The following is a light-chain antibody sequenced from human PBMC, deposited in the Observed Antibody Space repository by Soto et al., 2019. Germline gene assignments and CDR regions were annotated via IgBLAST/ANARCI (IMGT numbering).Light chain of an antibody. Sequence: EIVLTQSPGTLSLSPGERATLSCRARQSVSSSYLAWYQQKPGQAPRLLIYGASSRATGIPDRFSGSGSGSDFTLTISRLDPEDFAVYYCQQYGTSPQTFGQGTKVEIK. CDR1: QSVSSSY. CDR2: GAS. J-gene: IGKJ1*01. CDR3: QQYGTSPQT. V-gene: IGKV3-20*01.